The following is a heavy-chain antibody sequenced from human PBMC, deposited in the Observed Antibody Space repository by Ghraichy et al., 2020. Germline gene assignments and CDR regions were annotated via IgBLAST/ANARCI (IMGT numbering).Heavy chain of an antibody. J-gene: IGHJ4*02. CDR2: IYYSGST. V-gene: IGHV4-59*01. D-gene: IGHD3-22*01. CDR1: GGSISSYY. Sequence: SETLSLTCTVSGGSISSYYWSWIRQPPGKGLEWIGYIYYSGSTNYNPSLKSRVTISVDTSKNQFSLKLSSVTAADTAVYYCARGSDGDDSSGYYLVDYWGQGTLVTVSS. CDR3: ARGSDGDDSSGYYLVDY.